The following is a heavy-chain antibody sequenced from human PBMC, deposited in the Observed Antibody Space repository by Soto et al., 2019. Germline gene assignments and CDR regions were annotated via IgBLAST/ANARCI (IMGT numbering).Heavy chain of an antibody. V-gene: IGHV1-2*02. D-gene: IGHD6-6*01. CDR3: ARDFGYSSPSDY. CDR1: GYTFTGYY. Sequence: ASVQVSCKASGYTFTGYYMHWVRQAPGQGLEWMGWINPNSGGTNYAQKFQGRVTMTRDTSISTAYMELSRLRSDDTAVYYCARDFGYSSPSDYWGQGTLVTVSS. CDR2: INPNSGGT. J-gene: IGHJ4*02.